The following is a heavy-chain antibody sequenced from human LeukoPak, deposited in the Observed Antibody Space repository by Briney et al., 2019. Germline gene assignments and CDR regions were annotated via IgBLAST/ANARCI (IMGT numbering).Heavy chain of an antibody. CDR2: ISDYI. J-gene: IGHJ4*02. CDR3: ARGGTYYYHYFDY. V-gene: IGHV3-21*04. Sequence: PGGSLRLSCAASGFSFSSYSMNWVRQAPGKGLEWLSSISDYIYDADSLKGRFTISRDNAKSSLYLQMNSLRAEDTAVYYCARGGTYYYHYFDYWGQGTLVTVSS. CDR1: GFSFSSYS. D-gene: IGHD1-26*01.